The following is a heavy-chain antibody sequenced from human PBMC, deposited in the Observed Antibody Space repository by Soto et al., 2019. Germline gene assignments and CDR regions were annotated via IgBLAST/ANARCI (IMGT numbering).Heavy chain of an antibody. D-gene: IGHD4-17*01. J-gene: IGHJ4*02. V-gene: IGHV1-69*13. CDR3: ARGPTTYGDYDYFDY. Sequence: ASVKVSCKASGGTFSSYAISWVRQAPGQGLEWMGGIIPIFGTANYAQKFQGRVTITADESTSTAYMELSSLRSEDTAVYYCARGPTTYGDYDYFDYWGQGTLVTVSS. CDR2: IIPIFGTA. CDR1: GGTFSSYA.